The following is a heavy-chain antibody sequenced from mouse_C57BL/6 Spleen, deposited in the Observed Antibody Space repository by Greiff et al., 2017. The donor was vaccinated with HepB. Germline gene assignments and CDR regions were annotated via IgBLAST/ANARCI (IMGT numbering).Heavy chain of an antibody. CDR2: IYPGDGDT. CDR3: ARCRDWYFDV. J-gene: IGHJ1*03. CDR1: GYAFSSSW. Sequence: VQLQQSGPELVKPGASVKISCKASGYAFSSSWMNWVKQRPGKRLEWIGRIYPGDGDTNYNGKFKGKATLTADKSSSTAYMQLSSLTSEDSAVYFCARCRDWYFDVWGTGTTVTVSS. V-gene: IGHV1-82*01.